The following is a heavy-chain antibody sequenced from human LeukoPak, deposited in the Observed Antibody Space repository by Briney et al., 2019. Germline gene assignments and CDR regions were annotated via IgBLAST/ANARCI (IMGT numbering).Heavy chain of an antibody. CDR2: INPNSGGT. V-gene: IGHV1-2*02. D-gene: IGHD4-17*01. CDR3: ASCHGDYVGYYYMDV. J-gene: IGHJ6*03. Sequence: ASVKVSCKASGYTFTGYYMHWVRQAPGQGLEWMGWINPNSGGTNYAQKFQGRVTMTRDTSISTAYMELSRLRSDDTAVYYCASCHGDYVGYYYMDVWGKGTTVTVSS. CDR1: GYTFTGYY.